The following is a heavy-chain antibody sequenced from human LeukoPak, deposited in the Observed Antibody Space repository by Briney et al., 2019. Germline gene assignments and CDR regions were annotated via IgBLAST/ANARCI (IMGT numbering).Heavy chain of an antibody. D-gene: IGHD2-15*01. J-gene: IGHJ4*02. CDR2: ISGSGGTI. CDR1: GLTFGNYA. Sequence: GGSLRLSCAASGLTFGNYAMTWVRQAPGKGLEWVSGISGSGGTIHYADSVKGRFTISRDNSKNTLYLQMNSLRVEDTAVYYCAKGVVVMPATRVDYWGQGTLVTVSS. V-gene: IGHV3-23*01. CDR3: AKGVVVMPATRVDY.